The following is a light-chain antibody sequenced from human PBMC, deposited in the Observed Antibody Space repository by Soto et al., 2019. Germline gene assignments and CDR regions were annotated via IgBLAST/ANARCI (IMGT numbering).Light chain of an antibody. CDR1: QSVSSN. CDR2: GAS. Sequence: EIVMTQSPATLSVSPGERATLSCRASQSVSSNLAWYQQKPGQAPRLLIYGASSRATGIPDRFSGSGSGTDFTLTISSLQPEDFATYYCQQLNSYPWTFGQGTKVDIK. V-gene: IGKV3D-15*01. J-gene: IGKJ1*01. CDR3: QQLNSYPWT.